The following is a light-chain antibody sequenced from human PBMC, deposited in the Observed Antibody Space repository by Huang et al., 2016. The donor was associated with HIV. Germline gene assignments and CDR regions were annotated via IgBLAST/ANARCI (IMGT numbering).Light chain of an antibody. J-gene: IGKJ5*01. Sequence: EIVLTQSPGNLSLSEGGGVTLSCRASQGVRSTHLAWYQQNSGQAPRLLIYSASTRATGVPDRFSGSASGIDFILTIIRLEPEDSGMYYCQQYGTAPITFGQGTRLEIK. CDR2: SAS. CDR3: QQYGTAPIT. V-gene: IGKV3-20*01. CDR1: QGVRSTH.